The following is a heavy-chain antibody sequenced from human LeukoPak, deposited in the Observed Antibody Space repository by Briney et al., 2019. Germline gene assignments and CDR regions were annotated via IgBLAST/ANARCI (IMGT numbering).Heavy chain of an antibody. CDR1: GFTFSSYS. D-gene: IGHD2-2*01. CDR3: ARDGSRVVPAATVDY. Sequence: GGSLRLSCAASGFTFSSYSMNWVRQAPGKGLEWVSYISSSSSTIYYADSVKGRFTISRDNAKNSLYLQMNSLRAEDTSVYYCARDGSRVVPAATVDYWGQGTLVTVSS. J-gene: IGHJ4*02. V-gene: IGHV3-48*01. CDR2: ISSSSSTI.